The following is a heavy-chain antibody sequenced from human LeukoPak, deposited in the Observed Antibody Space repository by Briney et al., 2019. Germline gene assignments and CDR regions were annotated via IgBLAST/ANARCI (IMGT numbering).Heavy chain of an antibody. CDR3: ARCPYSSSPPYFDY. Sequence: SETLSLTCTVSGGSISSSSYYWGWIRQPPGKGLEWIGSIYYSGSTYYNPSLKSRVTISVDTSKNQFSLKLSSVTAADTAVYYCARCPYSSSPPYFDYWGQGTLVTVSS. CDR1: GGSISSSSYY. CDR2: IYYSGST. J-gene: IGHJ4*02. V-gene: IGHV4-39*07. D-gene: IGHD6-6*01.